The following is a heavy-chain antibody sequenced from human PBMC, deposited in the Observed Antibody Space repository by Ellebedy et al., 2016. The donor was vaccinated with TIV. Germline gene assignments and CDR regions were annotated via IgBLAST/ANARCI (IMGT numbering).Heavy chain of an antibody. Sequence: GESLKISXAASGFTFSSCSMNWVRQAPGKGLEWVSYISSSSSTIYYADSVKGRFTISRDNAKNSLYLQMNSLGDEDTAVYYCAAYGSGSYLSASFDYWGQGTLVTVSS. D-gene: IGHD3-10*01. V-gene: IGHV3-48*02. CDR2: ISSSSSTI. CDR3: AAYGSGSYLSASFDY. CDR1: GFTFSSCS. J-gene: IGHJ4*02.